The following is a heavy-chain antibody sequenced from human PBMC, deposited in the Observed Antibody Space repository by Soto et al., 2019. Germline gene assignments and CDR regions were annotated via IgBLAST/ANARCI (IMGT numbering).Heavy chain of an antibody. D-gene: IGHD6-13*01. CDR1: GGSISSGHYY. CDR2: IYYTGST. Sequence: QVQLQESGPGLVKPSQTLSLTCTVSGGSISSGHYYWSWIRQPPGKGLEWIGYIYYTGSTYYVPSLKSRVTISAATSQNQFSLKLSSVTAADTAVYYCARATLEQQLGYWGQGTLVTVSS. V-gene: IGHV4-30-4*01. CDR3: ARATLEQQLGY. J-gene: IGHJ4*02.